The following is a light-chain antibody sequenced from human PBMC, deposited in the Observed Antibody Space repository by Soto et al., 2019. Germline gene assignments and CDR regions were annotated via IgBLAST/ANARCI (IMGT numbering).Light chain of an antibody. CDR3: QSYDSSLSGSV. V-gene: IGLV1-40*01. J-gene: IGLJ2*01. CDR2: GNS. Sequence: QSVLTQPPSVSGAPGQRVTISCTGSNSNIGAPYDVYWYQQPRGTAPKLLIYGNSNRPSGVPDRFSGSKSGTSASLAITGLQAEDEADYYCQSYDSSLSGSVFGGGTKLTVL. CDR1: NSNIGAPYD.